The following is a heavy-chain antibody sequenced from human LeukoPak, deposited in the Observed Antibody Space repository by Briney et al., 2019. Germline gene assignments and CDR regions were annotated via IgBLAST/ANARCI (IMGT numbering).Heavy chain of an antibody. CDR1: GGSFSGYY. CDR3: ARGFTMVRGVIDY. V-gene: IGHV4-34*01. Sequence: SETLSLTCAVYGGSFSGYYWSWIRQPPGKGLEWIGSIYYSGSTYYNPSLKSRVTISVDTSKNQFSLKLSPVTAADTAVYYCARGFTMVRGVIDYWGQGTLVTVSS. D-gene: IGHD3-10*01. J-gene: IGHJ4*02. CDR2: IYYSGST.